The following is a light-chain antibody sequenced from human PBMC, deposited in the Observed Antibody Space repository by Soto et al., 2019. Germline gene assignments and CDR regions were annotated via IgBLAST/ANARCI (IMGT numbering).Light chain of an antibody. CDR3: CSYAGSSTFGVV. J-gene: IGLJ2*01. Sequence: QSALTQPASVSGSPGQSITISCTGTSSDVGSYNLVSWYQQHPGKAPKLMIYEGSKRPSGVSNRFSGSKSGNTASLTISGLQPEDEADYYCCSYAGSSTFGVVFGGGTKVTVL. CDR2: EGS. V-gene: IGLV2-23*03. CDR1: SSDVGSYNL.